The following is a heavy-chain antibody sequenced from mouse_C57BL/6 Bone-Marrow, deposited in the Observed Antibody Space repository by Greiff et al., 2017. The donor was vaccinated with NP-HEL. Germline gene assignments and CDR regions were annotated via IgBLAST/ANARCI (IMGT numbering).Heavy chain of an antibody. CDR3: ARSGAYYSNYVGY. V-gene: IGHV1-69*01. Sequence: VQLQQSGAELVMPGASVKLSCTASGYTFTSYWMHWVKQRPGQGLEWIGEIDPSDSYTNYNQKFKGKSTLTVDNSSSTAYMQLSSMTSEDSAVYYCARSGAYYSNYVGYWGQGTTLTVSS. CDR1: GYTFTSYW. CDR2: IDPSDSYT. J-gene: IGHJ2*01. D-gene: IGHD2-5*01.